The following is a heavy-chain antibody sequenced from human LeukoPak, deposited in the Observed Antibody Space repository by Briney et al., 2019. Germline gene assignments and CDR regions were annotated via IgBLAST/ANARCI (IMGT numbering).Heavy chain of an antibody. CDR2: IYGGGGT. Sequence: GGSLRLSCAASGFTVSTNYMSWVRQAPGKGLEWVSVIYGGGGTYYADSVKGRFTISRDNAKNSLYLQMNSLRAEDTALYYCARDAAVEWFDPWGQGTLVTVSS. V-gene: IGHV3-53*01. CDR1: GFTVSTNY. CDR3: ARDAAVEWFDP. J-gene: IGHJ5*02. D-gene: IGHD5-24*01.